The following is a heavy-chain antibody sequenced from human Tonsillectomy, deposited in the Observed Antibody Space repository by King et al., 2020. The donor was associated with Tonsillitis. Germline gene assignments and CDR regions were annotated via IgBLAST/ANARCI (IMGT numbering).Heavy chain of an antibody. CDR3: ARDTLVFGGYYMDV. CDR1: GGSISSYY. Sequence: LQLQESGPGLVKPSETLSLTCTVSGGSISSYYWSWIRQPPGKGLEWIGYIYYSGSTNYNPSLKRRVTISVDTSKNQFSLKLSSVTAADTAVYYCARDTLVFGGYYMDVWGKGTTVTVSS. D-gene: IGHD3-3*01. V-gene: IGHV4-59*01. CDR2: IYYSGST. J-gene: IGHJ6*03.